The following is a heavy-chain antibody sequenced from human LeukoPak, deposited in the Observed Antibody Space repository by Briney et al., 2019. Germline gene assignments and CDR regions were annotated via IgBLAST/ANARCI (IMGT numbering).Heavy chain of an antibody. V-gene: IGHV1-8*01. J-gene: IGHJ3*02. CDR1: GYTFTSYD. CDR2: MNPNSGNT. Sequence: ASVNVSCKASGYTFTSYDINWVRQSTGQGLEWMGWMNPNSGNTGYAQKFQGRVTMTRNTSISTAYMELSSLRSEDTAVYYCARDYGDSVDAFDIWGQGTMVTVSS. D-gene: IGHD4-17*01. CDR3: ARDYGDSVDAFDI.